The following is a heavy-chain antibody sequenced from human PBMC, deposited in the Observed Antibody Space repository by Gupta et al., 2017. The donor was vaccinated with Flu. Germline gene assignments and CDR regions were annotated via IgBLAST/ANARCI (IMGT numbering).Heavy chain of an antibody. CDR3: ARGRSSAWYGGDFDH. Sequence: QVHLVQSGPEVRRPGASVTVSCKASGYTFKNYGVSWVRRAPGHGLEWMGWISGYNGNTHYAQNIQDRVTLATDTSTSTAYMELRSLRSDDTAMYYCARGRSSAWYGGDFDHWGQGTLVTVSS. J-gene: IGHJ4*02. V-gene: IGHV1-18*01. CDR1: GYTFKNYG. D-gene: IGHD6-19*01. CDR2: ISGYNGNT.